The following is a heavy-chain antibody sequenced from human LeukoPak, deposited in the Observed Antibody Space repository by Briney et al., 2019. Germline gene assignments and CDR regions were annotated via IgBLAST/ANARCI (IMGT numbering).Heavy chain of an antibody. Sequence: ASVKVSCKASGGTFSSYAISWVRQAPGQGLEWMGGIIPIFGTANYAQKFQGRVTMTRDMSTSTVYMELSSLRSEDTAVYYCASGVCSGGSCYAGDWGQGTLVTVSS. CDR3: ASGVCSGGSCYAGD. D-gene: IGHD2-15*01. CDR1: GGTFSSYA. CDR2: IIPIFGTA. J-gene: IGHJ4*02. V-gene: IGHV1-69*05.